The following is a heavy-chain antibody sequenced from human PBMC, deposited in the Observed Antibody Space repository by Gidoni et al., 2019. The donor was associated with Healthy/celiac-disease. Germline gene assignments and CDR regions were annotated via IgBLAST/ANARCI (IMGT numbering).Heavy chain of an antibody. CDR2: IYHSGST. V-gene: IGHV4-38-2*01. J-gene: IGHJ4*02. CDR3: ARGGSPSRYYFDY. D-gene: IGHD1-26*01. Sequence: QVQLQESGPGLVTPSETLSLTCAVSGYSISSGYYWGWIRQPPGKGLEWIGSIYHSGSTYYNPSLKSRVTISVDTSKNQFSLKLSSVTAADTAVYYCARGGSPSRYYFDYWGQGTLVTVSS. CDR1: GYSISSGYY.